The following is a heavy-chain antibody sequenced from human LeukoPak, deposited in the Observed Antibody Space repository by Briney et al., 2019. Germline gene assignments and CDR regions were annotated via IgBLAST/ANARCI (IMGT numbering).Heavy chain of an antibody. Sequence: PGGSLRLSCAASGFTVISNYMSWVRQAPGKGLEWVSAISGSGGSTYYADSVKGRFTISRDNSKNTLYLQMNSLRAEDTAVYYCAKDIHYWASPFDYWGQGTLVTVSS. J-gene: IGHJ4*02. CDR2: ISGSGGST. D-gene: IGHD2-8*02. CDR1: GFTVISNY. V-gene: IGHV3-23*01. CDR3: AKDIHYWASPFDY.